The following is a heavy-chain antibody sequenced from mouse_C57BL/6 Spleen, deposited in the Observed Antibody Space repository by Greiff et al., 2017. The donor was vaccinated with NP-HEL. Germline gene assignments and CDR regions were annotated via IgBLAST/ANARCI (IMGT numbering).Heavy chain of an antibody. CDR3: ARYYEYGRYAMDY. J-gene: IGHJ4*01. D-gene: IGHD2-4*01. CDR1: GYSFTSYY. CDR2: IYPGSGNT. Sequence: VQLQQSGPELVKPGASVKISCKASGYSFTSYYIHWVKQRPGQGLEWIGWIYPGSGNTKYNEKFKGKATLTADTSSSTAYMQLSSLTSEDSAVYYCARYYEYGRYAMDYWGQGTSVTVSS. V-gene: IGHV1-66*01.